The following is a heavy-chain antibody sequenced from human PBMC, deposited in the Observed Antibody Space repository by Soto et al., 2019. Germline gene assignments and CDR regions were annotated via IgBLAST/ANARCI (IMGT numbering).Heavy chain of an antibody. CDR2: ISAYNGNT. CDR3: SRDRGEIGEAYYYYYYGMDV. V-gene: IGHV1-18*04. D-gene: IGHD3-10*01. J-gene: IGHJ6*02. Sequence: ASVKVSCKASGYTFTSYGISWVRQAPGQGLEWMGWISAYNGNTNYAQKLQGRVTMTTDTSTSTAYMELRSLRSDDTAVYYCSRDRGEIGEAYYYYYYGMDVWGQGTTVTVSS. CDR1: GYTFTSYG.